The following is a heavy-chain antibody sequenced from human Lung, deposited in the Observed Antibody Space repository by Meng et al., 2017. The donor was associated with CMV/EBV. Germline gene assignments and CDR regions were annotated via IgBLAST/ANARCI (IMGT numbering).Heavy chain of an antibody. J-gene: IGHJ3*02. CDR3: AKDGGLPGTIFFAFDM. V-gene: IGHV3-30*02. CDR1: GFGDYG. CDR2: IRFDGSK. Sequence: SCAASGFGDYGMHWVRQAPGKGLEWVAFIRFDGSKYYLDSVKGRFTISRDSSKNTVYLQMDSLRAEDTAVYHCAKDGGLPGTIFFAFDMLGQGPMVTVSS. D-gene: IGHD3-9*01.